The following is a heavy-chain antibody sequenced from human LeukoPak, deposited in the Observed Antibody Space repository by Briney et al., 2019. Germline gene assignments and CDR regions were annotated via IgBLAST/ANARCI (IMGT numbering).Heavy chain of an antibody. CDR2: ISGSGGST. CDR3: AKGPGRYGSGSYYNA. D-gene: IGHD3-10*01. CDR1: GFTFSSYA. Sequence: GGSLRLSCAASGFTFSSYAMSWVRQAPGKGLEWVSAISGSGGSTYYADSVKGRFTISRDNSKNTLYLQMNSLRAEDTAVYYCAKGPGRYGSGSYYNAWGQGTLVTVSS. J-gene: IGHJ5*02. V-gene: IGHV3-23*01.